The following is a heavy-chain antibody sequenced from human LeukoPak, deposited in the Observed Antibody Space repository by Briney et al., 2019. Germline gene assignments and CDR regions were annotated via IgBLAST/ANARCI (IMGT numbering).Heavy chain of an antibody. J-gene: IGHJ4*02. CDR2: INPNSGGT. D-gene: IGHD1-26*01. CDR1: GYTFTGYY. CDR3: ARDYSRVGATGPFDY. Sequence: GASVKVSCKASGYTFTGYYLQWVRQAPGQGLEWMGWINPNSGGTNSAQKFQGRVTMTWDTSISTAYMELSRLRSDDTAVYYCARDYSRVGATGPFDYWGQGTLVTVAS. V-gene: IGHV1-2*02.